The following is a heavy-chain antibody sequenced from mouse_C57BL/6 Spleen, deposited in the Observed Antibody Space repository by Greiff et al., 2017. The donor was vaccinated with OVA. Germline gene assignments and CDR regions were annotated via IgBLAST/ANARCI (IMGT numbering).Heavy chain of an antibody. J-gene: IGHJ4*01. CDR3: AKGRFITTVENAMDY. CDR1: GYTFTSYW. CDR2: IDPSDSYT. V-gene: IGHV1-69*01. D-gene: IGHD1-1*01. Sequence: QVQLQQPGAELVMPGASVKLSCKASGYTFTSYWMHWVKQRPGQGLEWIGEIDPSDSYTNYNQKFKGKSTLTVDKSSSTAYMQLSSLTSEYSAVYYCAKGRFITTVENAMDYWGQGTSVTVSS.